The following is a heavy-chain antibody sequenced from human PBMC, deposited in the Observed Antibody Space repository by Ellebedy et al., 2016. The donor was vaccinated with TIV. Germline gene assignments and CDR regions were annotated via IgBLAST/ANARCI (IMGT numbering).Heavy chain of an antibody. CDR2: IYYSGST. Sequence: SETLSLTCTVSGGSVSSGSYYWSWIRQPPGKGLEWIGYIYYSGSTNYNPSLKSRVTISVDTSKNQFSLKLSSVTAADTAVYYCARSAKYYYDSSPNWFDPWGQGTLVTVSS. J-gene: IGHJ5*02. CDR3: ARSAKYYYDSSPNWFDP. D-gene: IGHD3-22*01. CDR1: GGSVSSGSYY. V-gene: IGHV4-61*01.